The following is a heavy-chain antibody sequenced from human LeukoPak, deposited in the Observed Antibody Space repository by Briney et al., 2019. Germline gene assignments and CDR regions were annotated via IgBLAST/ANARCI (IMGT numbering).Heavy chain of an antibody. CDR1: GYSFTSYW. Sequence: KPGESLQISCKGSGYSFTSYWIGWVRQMPGKGLEWMGIIYPGDSDTRYSPSFQGQVTISADKSISTAYLQWSSLKASDTAMYYCARLDGGITMVRGVFGGFDPWGQGTLVTVSS. CDR3: ARLDGGITMVRGVFGGFDP. V-gene: IGHV5-51*01. D-gene: IGHD3-10*01. CDR2: IYPGDSDT. J-gene: IGHJ5*02.